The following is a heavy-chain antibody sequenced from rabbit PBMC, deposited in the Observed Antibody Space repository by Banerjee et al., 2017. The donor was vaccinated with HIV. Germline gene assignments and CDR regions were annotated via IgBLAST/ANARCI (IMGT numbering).Heavy chain of an antibody. CDR3: ARDLAGVIGWNFNL. CDR1: GFSFSNKYV. CDR2: IYAGKSGTT. J-gene: IGHJ4*01. Sequence: QEQLEESGGDLVKPGGTLTLTCTASGFSFSNKYVMCWVRQAPGKGLEWIACIYAGKSGTTWYASWAKGRFTISKASWTTVTLQMTSLTAADTASYFCARDLAGVIGWNFNLWGPGTLVTVS. D-gene: IGHD4-1*01. V-gene: IGHV1S45*01.